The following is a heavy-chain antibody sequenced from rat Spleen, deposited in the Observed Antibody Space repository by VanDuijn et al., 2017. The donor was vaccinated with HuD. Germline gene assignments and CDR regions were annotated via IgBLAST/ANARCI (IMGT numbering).Heavy chain of an antibody. CDR2: ISTGGGNT. CDR1: GFTFSNYD. Sequence: EVQLVESGGGLVQPGRSLKLSCAASGFTFSNYDMAWVRQAPTKGLEWVASISTGGGNTYYRDSVTGRFTISRDDGESTLFLQMDSLRSEDTATYYCARHVSYCPDAWGQGVSVTVSS. D-gene: IGHD1-1*01. J-gene: IGHJ4*01. CDR3: ARHVSYCPDA. V-gene: IGHV5-25*01.